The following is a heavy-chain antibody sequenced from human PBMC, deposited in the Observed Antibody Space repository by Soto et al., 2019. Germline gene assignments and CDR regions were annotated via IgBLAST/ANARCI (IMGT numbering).Heavy chain of an antibody. CDR3: TRIKVLRYFDWSPSSFDY. J-gene: IGHJ4*02. Sequence: GVSMRLSSTASGLNFGDYAKGWFSQAPGKGLEWVGFIRSKAYGGTTEYAASVEGRFTISRDDSKSIAYLQMNSLKTEDTAVYYCTRIKVLRYFDWSPSSFDYWGQGTLVTVSS. CDR1: GLNFGDYA. V-gene: IGHV3-49*03. CDR2: IRSKAYGGTT. D-gene: IGHD3-9*01.